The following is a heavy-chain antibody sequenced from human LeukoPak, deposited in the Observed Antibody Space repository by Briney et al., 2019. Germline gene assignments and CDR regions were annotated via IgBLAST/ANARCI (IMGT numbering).Heavy chain of an antibody. D-gene: IGHD2-2*01. V-gene: IGHV3-23*01. J-gene: IGHJ6*03. Sequence: GGSLSLSCAASGFTFDSYAMTWVRQAPGKGLEWVSSISGGGGITNYADSVKGRFTISRDNSKYTLFLQMNSLRAEDTAVYYCAKYGVDCSSTSCSHLYYMDVWGKGTTVTVSS. CDR1: GFTFDSYA. CDR3: AKYGVDCSSTSCSHLYYMDV. CDR2: ISGGGGIT.